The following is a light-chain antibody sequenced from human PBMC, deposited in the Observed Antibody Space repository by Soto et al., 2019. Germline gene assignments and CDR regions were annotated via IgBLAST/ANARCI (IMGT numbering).Light chain of an antibody. V-gene: IGLV2-11*01. J-gene: IGLJ2*01. Sequence: QSALTQPRSVSGSPGQSVTISCTGTSSDVGGYNYVSWYQQHPGKAPKLMIYDVSKRPSGFPDRFSGSKSGNTASLTISGLQAEDEADYYCCSYAGSFVVFGGGTKVTVL. CDR2: DVS. CDR1: SSDVGGYNY. CDR3: CSYAGSFVV.